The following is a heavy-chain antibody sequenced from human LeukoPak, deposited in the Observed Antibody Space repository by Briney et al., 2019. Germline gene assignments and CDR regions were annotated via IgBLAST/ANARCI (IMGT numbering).Heavy chain of an antibody. CDR1: GFTFSSYG. Sequence: GGSLRLSCVASGFTFSSYGVSWVRQAPGKGLEWVSGISGSGGTTYYADSVKGRLTISRDNSKNMLYLQMNSLRAEDTAVYYCAKRDDSSGWFDWFDPWGQGTLVTVSS. CDR2: ISGSGGTT. V-gene: IGHV3-23*01. J-gene: IGHJ5*02. CDR3: AKRDDSSGWFDWFDP. D-gene: IGHD6-19*01.